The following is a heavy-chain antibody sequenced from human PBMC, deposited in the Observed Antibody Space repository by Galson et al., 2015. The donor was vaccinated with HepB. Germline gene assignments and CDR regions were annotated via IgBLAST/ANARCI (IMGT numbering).Heavy chain of an antibody. D-gene: IGHD6-19*01. J-gene: IGHJ4*02. Sequence: SLRLSCAASGFTFSNYGMHWVRQAPGKGLEWVAVISYDGSNKYYADSVKGRFTISRDNSKNTLYLQMNSLRAEDTALYYCAKDPYLYSALAGTMAGFEYWGQGTLVTVSS. CDR2: ISYDGSNK. CDR1: GFTFSNYG. V-gene: IGHV3-30*18. CDR3: AKDPYLYSALAGTMAGFEY.